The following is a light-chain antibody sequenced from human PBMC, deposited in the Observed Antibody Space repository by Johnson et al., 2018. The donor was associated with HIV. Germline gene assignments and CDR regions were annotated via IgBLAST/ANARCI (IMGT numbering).Light chain of an antibody. CDR1: SANIGNNY. CDR2: ENN. CDR3: GTFDSSLNASYV. V-gene: IGLV1-51*02. Sequence: QSVLTQPPSVSAAPGQKVTISCSGSSANIGNNYVSWYQQLPGTAPKLLIYENNKRPSGIPDRFSGSKSGTSATLGITGLQTGDEADYYCGTFDSSLNASYVFGSGTSVTVL. J-gene: IGLJ1*01.